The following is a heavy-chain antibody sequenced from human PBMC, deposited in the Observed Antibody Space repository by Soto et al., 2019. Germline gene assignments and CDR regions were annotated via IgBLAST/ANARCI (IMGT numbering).Heavy chain of an antibody. CDR3: ARDKNVEAAGTRIDY. CDR2: INPSGGST. J-gene: IGHJ4*02. V-gene: IGHV1-46*01. Sequence: ASVKVSCKASGYTFTSYYMHWVRQAPGQGLEWMGIINPSGGSTSYAQKFQGRVTMTRDTSTSTVYMELSSLRSEDTAVYYCARDKNVEAAGTRIDYWGQGTLVTVSS. CDR1: GYTFTSYY. D-gene: IGHD6-13*01.